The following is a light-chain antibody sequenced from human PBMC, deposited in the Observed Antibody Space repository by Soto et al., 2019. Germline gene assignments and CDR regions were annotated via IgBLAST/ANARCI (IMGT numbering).Light chain of an antibody. CDR2: DAS. V-gene: IGKV1-5*01. Sequence: DIQMTQSPSTLSASVGDRVTISCRASQSVSAWLAWYQQKPGKAPKLLISDASSLKSGVPSRFSGSGYGTEFTLTTSSLHPEAFATYYCHQYSSYSLTFGGGTKVEIK. CDR1: QSVSAW. CDR3: HQYSSYSLT. J-gene: IGKJ4*01.